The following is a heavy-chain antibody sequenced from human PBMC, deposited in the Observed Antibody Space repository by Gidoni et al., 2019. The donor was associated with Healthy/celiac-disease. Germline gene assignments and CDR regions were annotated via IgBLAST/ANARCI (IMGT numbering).Heavy chain of an antibody. CDR3: ARDPTGRDGYNFYFDY. V-gene: IGHV3-30*04. J-gene: IGHJ4*02. CDR2: ISYDGSNK. D-gene: IGHD1-1*01. CDR1: GFTFSSYA. Sequence: QVQLVESGGGVVQPGRSLRLSCAASGFTFSSYAMHWVRQAPGKGLEWVAVISYDGSNKYYADSVKGRFTISRDNSKHTLYLQMNSLRAEDTAVYYCARDPTGRDGYNFYFDYWGQGTLVTVSS.